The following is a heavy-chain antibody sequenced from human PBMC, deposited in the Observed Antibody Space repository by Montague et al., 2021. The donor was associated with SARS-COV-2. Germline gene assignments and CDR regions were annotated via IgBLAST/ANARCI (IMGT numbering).Heavy chain of an antibody. V-gene: IGHV4-34*01. CDR1: GGSFNNYY. D-gene: IGHD3-3*01. J-gene: IGHJ6*02. CDR2: IDQGGAT. Sequence: SETLSLTCTVSGGSFNNYYWTWIRQAPGKGLEWIGEIDQGGATNYSPSLRSRLTLSVDTSNNQFSLKLRSVTAADTAVYFCARGPRQRFSVFGVLAGGPEREQYALEVWGLGNTATVS. CDR3: ARGPRQRFSVFGVLAGGPEREQYALEV.